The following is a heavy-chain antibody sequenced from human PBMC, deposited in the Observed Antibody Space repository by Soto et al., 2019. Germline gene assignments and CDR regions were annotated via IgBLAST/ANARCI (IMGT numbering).Heavy chain of an antibody. V-gene: IGHV3-9*01. J-gene: IGHJ4*02. CDR2: ISWNGDNI. CDR1: GFTFDEYA. D-gene: IGHD3-16*01. Sequence: EVQLMESGGGLVQPGRSLRLSCAASGFTFDEYAMHWVRQVPGKGLEWVSSISWNGDNIGYADSVKGRFSISRDNARDSLYLQMNSLRAEDTAFYFCANDRQGGGIFGALGEYWGQGTLVTVSS. CDR3: ANDRQGGGIFGALGEY.